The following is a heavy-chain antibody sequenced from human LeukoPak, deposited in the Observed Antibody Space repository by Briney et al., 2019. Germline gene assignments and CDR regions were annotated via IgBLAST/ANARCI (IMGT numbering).Heavy chain of an antibody. D-gene: IGHD3-22*01. Sequence: GATVKISCKVSGYTFTDYYMHCVQQAPGKGLEWMGLVDPEDGETIYAEKFQGRVTITADTSTDTAYMELSSLRSEDTAVYYYATNLLGLRSYYDSSGYYSPDYWGQGTLVTVSS. CDR1: GYTFTDYY. CDR2: VDPEDGET. CDR3: ATNLLGLRSYYDSSGYYSPDY. V-gene: IGHV1-69-2*01. J-gene: IGHJ4*02.